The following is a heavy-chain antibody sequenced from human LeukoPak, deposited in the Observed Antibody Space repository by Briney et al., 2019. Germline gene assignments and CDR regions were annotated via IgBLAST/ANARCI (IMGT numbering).Heavy chain of an antibody. D-gene: IGHD3-9*01. J-gene: IGHJ4*02. CDR3: AKGNILTGPPDS. CDR1: GFTFDDYT. Sequence: GGSLRLSCAASGFTFDDYTMHWVRQPPGKGLEWISLINWDGDITEYEGSVKGRFTISRDNSKNSLFLQMNSLRTEDTALYYCAKGNILTGPPDSWGQGTLVTVSS. V-gene: IGHV3-43*01. CDR2: INWDGDIT.